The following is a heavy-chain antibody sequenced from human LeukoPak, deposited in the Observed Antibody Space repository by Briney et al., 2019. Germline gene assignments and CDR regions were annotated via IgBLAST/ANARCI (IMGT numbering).Heavy chain of an antibody. CDR2: INPNSGGT. D-gene: IGHD1-26*01. V-gene: IGHV1-2*02. CDR1: GYTFTGYY. J-gene: IGHJ6*03. CDR3: ARGGATDGYYYYYYMDV. Sequence: ASVKVSCKASGYTFTGYYMHWVRQAPGQGLEWMGWINPNSGGTNYAQKFQGRVTMTRDTSISTAYMELSRLRSDDTAVYYCARGGATDGYYYYYYMDVWGKGTTVTVSS.